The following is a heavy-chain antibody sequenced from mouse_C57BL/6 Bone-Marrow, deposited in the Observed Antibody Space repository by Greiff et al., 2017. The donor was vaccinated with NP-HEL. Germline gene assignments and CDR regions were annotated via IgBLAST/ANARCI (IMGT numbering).Heavy chain of an antibody. J-gene: IGHJ4*01. D-gene: IGHD6-5*01. V-gene: IGHV7-3*01. CDR3: ASGLLGAMDY. CDR2: IRNKANGYTT. Sequence: EVQLVESGGGLVQPGGSLSLSCAASGFTFTDYYMSWVRQPPGKALEWLGFIRNKANGYTTEYSASVKGRFTISRDNSQSILYLQMNALRAEDSATYYCASGLLGAMDYWGQGTSVTVSS. CDR1: GFTFTDYY.